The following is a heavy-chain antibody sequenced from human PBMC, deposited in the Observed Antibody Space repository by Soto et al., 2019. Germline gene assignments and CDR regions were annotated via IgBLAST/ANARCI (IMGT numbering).Heavy chain of an antibody. D-gene: IGHD6-19*01. V-gene: IGHV1-18*01. CDR2: ISAYNGNT. CDR3: ARDRDSSGWYWGRIDY. CDR1: GYTFTSYG. J-gene: IGHJ4*02. Sequence: QFQLVQSGAEVKKPGASVKVSCKASGYTFTSYGISWVRQAPGQGLEWMGWISAYNGNTNYAQKLQGRVTMTTDTSTSTANMELRSLRSYDTAVYYCARDRDSSGWYWGRIDYWGQGTLVTVSS.